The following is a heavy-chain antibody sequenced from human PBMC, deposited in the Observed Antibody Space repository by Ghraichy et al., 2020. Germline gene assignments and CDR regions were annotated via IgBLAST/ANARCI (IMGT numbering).Heavy chain of an antibody. D-gene: IGHD3-22*01. CDR2: IYYSGST. CDR1: GGSISSYY. CDR3: ARGGYYDSSGFPHAFDI. J-gene: IGHJ3*02. Sequence: SETLSLTCTVSGGSISSYYWSWIRQPPGKGLEWIGYIYYSGSTNYNPSLKSRVTISVDTSKNQFSLKLSSVTAADTAVYYCARGGYYDSSGFPHAFDIWGQGTMVTVSS. V-gene: IGHV4-59*13.